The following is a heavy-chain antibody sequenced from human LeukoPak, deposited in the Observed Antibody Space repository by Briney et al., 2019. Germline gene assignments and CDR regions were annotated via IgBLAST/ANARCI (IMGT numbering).Heavy chain of an antibody. CDR2: IDPDGDT. CDR3: AKVSGGDYPPRFDY. Sequence: GGSLRLSCAASGFTFSSYNMHWVRQAIGKGLEWVSAIDPDGDTYYPDSVKGRFTISRDNSKNTLYLQMNSLRADDTAVYYCAKVSGGDYPPRFDYWGQGTLVTVSS. D-gene: IGHD4-17*01. V-gene: IGHV3-13*01. CDR1: GFTFSSYN. J-gene: IGHJ4*02.